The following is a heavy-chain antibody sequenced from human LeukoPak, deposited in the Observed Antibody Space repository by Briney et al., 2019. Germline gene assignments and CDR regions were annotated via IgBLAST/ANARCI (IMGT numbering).Heavy chain of an antibody. J-gene: IGHJ4*02. Sequence: SETLSLTCTVSGGSISSSSAYWGWIRQPPGKGLEWIGSIYYSKNTYYNPSLKSRVTISADTSKNQFSLTLGPVSATDTAVYYCVSPRGFSYGYFDYWGQGTLVTVSS. CDR1: GGSISSSSAY. V-gene: IGHV4-39*01. CDR2: IYYSKNT. CDR3: VSPRGFSYGYFDY. D-gene: IGHD5-18*01.